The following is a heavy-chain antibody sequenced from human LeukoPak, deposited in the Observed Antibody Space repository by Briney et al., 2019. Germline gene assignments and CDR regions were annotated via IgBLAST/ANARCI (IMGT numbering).Heavy chain of an antibody. V-gene: IGHV4-59*01. CDR2: IYYSGST. D-gene: IGHD6-13*01. J-gene: IGHJ6*02. Sequence: SETLSLTCTVSGGSISSYYWSWIRQPPGNGLEWIGYIYYSGSTNYNPSLKSRVTISVDTSKNQFSLKLSSVTAADTAVYYCARGGSSWSHFGYYYGMDVWGQGTTVTVSS. CDR1: GGSISSYY. CDR3: ARGGSSWSHFGYYYGMDV.